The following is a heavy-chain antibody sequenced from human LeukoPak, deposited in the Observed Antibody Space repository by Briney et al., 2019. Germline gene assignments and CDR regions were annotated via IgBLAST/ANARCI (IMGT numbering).Heavy chain of an antibody. D-gene: IGHD6-6*01. CDR3: ARLVEYGSSSFDS. Sequence: PSETLSLTCTVSGGSISSGDYYWGWIRQPPGKGLEWIGHIYYSGATYYNSSLKSRVTISVDTSKNQFSLKLNFVTAADTAVYYCARLVEYGSSSFDSWGQGTLVTVSS. J-gene: IGHJ4*02. CDR2: IYYSGAT. CDR1: GGSISSGDYY. V-gene: IGHV4-39*01.